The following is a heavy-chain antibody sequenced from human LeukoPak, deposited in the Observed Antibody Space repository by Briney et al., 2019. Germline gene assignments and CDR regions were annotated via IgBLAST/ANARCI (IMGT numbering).Heavy chain of an antibody. CDR2: SRNKANSYST. CDR1: GFTSSDHY. V-gene: IGHV3-72*01. CDR3: GVGASIANYYAYRDV. D-gene: IGHD1-26*01. Sequence: GGSLRLSCAASGFTSSDHYMDWVRQAPGRGLEGIGRSRNKANSYSTEYAASVKGRFTISRDESENSLYLQMNGLKTEDTAVYYCGVGASIANYYAYRDVWGKGTTVTVSS. J-gene: IGHJ6*03.